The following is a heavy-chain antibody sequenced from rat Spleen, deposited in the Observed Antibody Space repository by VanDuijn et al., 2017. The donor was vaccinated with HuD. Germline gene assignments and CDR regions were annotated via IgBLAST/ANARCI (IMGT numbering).Heavy chain of an antibody. V-gene: IGHV5S23*01. Sequence: EVQLVESGGGLVQPGNSLKLSCAASGFTFSDHAMAWVRQSPEKGLEWVATITNSGGKTYYRDSVQGRFTISRDNAKSNLYLQMDSLRSEDTATYYCARDSTYASLDYWGQGVTVTVSS. CDR2: ITNSGGKT. D-gene: IGHD1-2*01. CDR1: GFTFSDHA. CDR3: ARDSTYASLDY. J-gene: IGHJ2*01.